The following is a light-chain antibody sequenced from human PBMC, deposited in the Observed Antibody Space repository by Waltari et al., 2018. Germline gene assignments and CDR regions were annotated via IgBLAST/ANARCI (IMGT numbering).Light chain of an antibody. CDR2: KAS. V-gene: IGKV1-5*03. J-gene: IGKJ1*01. CDR1: QSISSW. Sequence: DIQMTQSPSTLSASIGARVTITCRASQSISSWLTWYKQKPEKAPKLLIYKASSLESGVPSRFSGSGSGTEFTLTISSLQPDDSATYYCQQYSAYPETFGQGTKVEIK. CDR3: QQYSAYPET.